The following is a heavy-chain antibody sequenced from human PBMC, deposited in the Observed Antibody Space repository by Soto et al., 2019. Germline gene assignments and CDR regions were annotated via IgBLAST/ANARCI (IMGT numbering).Heavy chain of an antibody. V-gene: IGHV4-34*01. J-gene: IGHJ4*02. D-gene: IGHD6-19*01. CDR2: INHSGSA. CDR1: GESFSGYI. Sequence: QVQLQQSGAGLLKPSETLSLTCAVYGESFSGYIWTWIRQTPGKGLQWIGQINHSGSASYNPSLKSRVTISVHTSNSKFSLWLSSVTAADTAVYYCARGLITGSHYSGGWYYFDSWGQGTQVTVSS. CDR3: ARGLITGSHYSGGWYYFDS.